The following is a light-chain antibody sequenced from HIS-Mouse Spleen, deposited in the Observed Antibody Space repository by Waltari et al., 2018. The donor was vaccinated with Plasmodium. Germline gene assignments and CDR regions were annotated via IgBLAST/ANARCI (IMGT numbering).Light chain of an antibody. V-gene: IGKV1-5*03. CDR2: KAS. CDR3: QQYNSYPWT. CDR1: QSISSW. J-gene: IGKJ1*01. Sequence: DIQMTQSPSTLSASVGDRDTITCLASQSISSWLARYQQKPGKAPKLLINKASSLERGVPSRFSGSGSGTEFTLTISILQPDDFATYYCQQYNSYPWTFGHGTKVELK.